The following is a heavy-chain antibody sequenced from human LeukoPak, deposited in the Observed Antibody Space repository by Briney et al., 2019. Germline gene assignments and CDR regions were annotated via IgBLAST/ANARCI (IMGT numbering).Heavy chain of an antibody. CDR3: ARDNTGSSDHDFDY. CDR2: ISGSGGST. Sequence: GGSLRLSCAASGFTFSSYAMSWVRQAPGKGLEWVSAISGSGGSTHYADSVKGQFTISRDNAKNSLYLQMNSLRAEDTAVYYCARDNTGSSDHDFDYWGQGTLVTVSS. V-gene: IGHV3-23*01. CDR1: GFTFSSYA. D-gene: IGHD6-6*01. J-gene: IGHJ4*02.